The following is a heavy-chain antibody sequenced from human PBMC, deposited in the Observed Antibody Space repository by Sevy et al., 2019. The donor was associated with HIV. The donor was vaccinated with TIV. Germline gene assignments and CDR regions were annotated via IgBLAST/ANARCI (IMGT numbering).Heavy chain of an antibody. J-gene: IGHJ6*02. CDR2: IASYGNDE. V-gene: IGHV3-30*04. D-gene: IGHD6-19*01. Sequence: GGSLRLSCAASGFTFSNYAMHWVRQAPGKGLEWVTFIASYGNDEDYADSVKGRFTISRDNSKNTLYLQMNSLRPEDTAVYYCSRSVLAVAGSYGMDVWGQGTTVTVSS. CDR1: GFTFSNYA. CDR3: SRSVLAVAGSYGMDV.